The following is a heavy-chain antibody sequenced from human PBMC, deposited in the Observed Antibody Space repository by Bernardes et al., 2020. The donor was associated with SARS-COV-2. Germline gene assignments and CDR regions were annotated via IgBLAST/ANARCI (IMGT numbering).Heavy chain of an antibody. CDR2: VSYRVTTT. J-gene: IGHJ4*02. D-gene: IGHD3-22*01. CDR3: AREYYYDSSGYSDH. V-gene: IGHV3-64*02. CDR1: GFTFTSYV. Sequence: GGSLRLSCAASGFTFTSYVMHWVRQAPGQGLEYVSGVSYRVTTTYYADSVQGRFTISRDNSNNMVFLQMGSLRAEDTAVYYCAREYYYDSSGYSDHWGQGTLVTVSS.